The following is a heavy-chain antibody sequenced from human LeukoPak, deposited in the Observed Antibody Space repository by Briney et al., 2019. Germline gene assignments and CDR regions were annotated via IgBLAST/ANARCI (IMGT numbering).Heavy chain of an antibody. V-gene: IGHV1-2*02. D-gene: IGHD3-22*01. J-gene: IGHJ4*02. CDR1: GYTFTGYY. Sequence: GASVKVSCKASGYTFTGYYIHWMRQAPGQGLEWMGCINPNSGGTNYAQKFQGRVTMTRDTSISTAYMELSRLRSDDTAVYYCARISYDSSGYYFDYWGQGTLVTVSS. CDR3: ARISYDSSGYYFDY. CDR2: INPNSGGT.